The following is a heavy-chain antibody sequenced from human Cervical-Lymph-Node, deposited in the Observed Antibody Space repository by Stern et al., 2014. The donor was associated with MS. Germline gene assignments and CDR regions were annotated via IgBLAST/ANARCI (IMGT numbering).Heavy chain of an antibody. CDR2: TRNKGHSYTT. D-gene: IGHD3-3*01. J-gene: IGHJ4*02. Sequence: VQLVQSGGGLVQTGGSLRLSCAASGFTFVDHYMDWVRQAPGTGLEWVGRTRNKGHSYTTEYAASVEGRFTISRDDSKNSLYLQMNSLKTEDTAVYYCVSYDFWSGYNYWGQGTLVTVSS. CDR1: GFTFVDHY. V-gene: IGHV3-72*01. CDR3: VSYDFWSGYNY.